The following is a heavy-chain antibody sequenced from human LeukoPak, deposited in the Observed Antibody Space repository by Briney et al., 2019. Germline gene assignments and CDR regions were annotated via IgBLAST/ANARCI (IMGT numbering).Heavy chain of an antibody. D-gene: IGHD3-3*01. V-gene: IGHV3-30*02. CDR1: GFTFSTYG. CDR2: IRYDGSKT. J-gene: IGHJ4*02. CDR3: ARDGILRFLEWLPASYFDY. Sequence: GGSLGLSCAASGFTFSTYGMNWVRQAPGKGLEWVASIRYDGSKTYYADSVKGRFTISRDNSKNTLYLQMNSLRAEDTAVYYCARDGILRFLEWLPASYFDYWGQGTLVTVSS.